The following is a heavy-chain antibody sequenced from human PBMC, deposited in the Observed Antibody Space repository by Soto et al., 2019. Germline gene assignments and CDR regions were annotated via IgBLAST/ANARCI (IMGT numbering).Heavy chain of an antibody. J-gene: IGHJ3*01. D-gene: IGHD3-16*01. V-gene: IGHV3-74*01. Sequence: EVQLVESGGGLVQPGESLRLSCAASGVPFTPFWMHWVRQAPGKGLEWLSHINSDGSTKVYADSVKGRFSISRDNAKNTLYLQLNSLKVEDTAVYYCVRDRGSPDSFDSWGRGTMVTVSS. CDR1: GVPFTPFW. CDR3: VRDRGSPDSFDS. CDR2: INSDGSTK.